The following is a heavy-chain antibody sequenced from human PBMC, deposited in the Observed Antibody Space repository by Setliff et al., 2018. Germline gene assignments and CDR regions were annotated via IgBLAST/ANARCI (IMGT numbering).Heavy chain of an antibody. CDR1: GFTFKTYE. CDR2: THTDGITI. D-gene: IGHD2-15*01. J-gene: IGHJ6*02. V-gene: IGHV3-48*03. Sequence: PGGSLRLSCEASGFTFKTYEMIWVRQAPGKGLERVSKTHTDGITIYSDSVRGRFTTFRDSAKNSLHLQMTSLSAEDTAVYYCARRLPYFGMDVWGQGTTVTVSS. CDR3: ARRLPYFGMDV.